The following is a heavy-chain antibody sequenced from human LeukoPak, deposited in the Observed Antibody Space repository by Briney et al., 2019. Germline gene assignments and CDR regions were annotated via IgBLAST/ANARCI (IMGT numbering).Heavy chain of an antibody. CDR2: IYYSGST. CDR3: ARGGPYSGYDFVPAFDY. Sequence: SETLSLTCTVSGGSISSGGYYWSWIRQHPGKGLEWIGYIYYSGSTYYNPSLKSRVTISVDTSKNQFSLKLSSVTAADTAVYYCARGGPYSGYDFVPAFDYWGQGTLVTVSS. V-gene: IGHV4-31*03. CDR1: GGSISSGGYY. J-gene: IGHJ4*02. D-gene: IGHD5-12*01.